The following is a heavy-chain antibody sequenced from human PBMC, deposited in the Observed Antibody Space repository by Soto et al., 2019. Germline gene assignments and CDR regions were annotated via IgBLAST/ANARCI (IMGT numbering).Heavy chain of an antibody. CDR2: INHSGST. D-gene: IGHD2-15*01. Sequence: SETLSLTCAVYGGSFSGYYWSWIRQPPGKGLEWIGEINHSGSTNYNPSLKSRVTISVDTSKNQFSLKLSSVTAADTAVYYCAVLLPTLEYYYYGMDVWGQGTTVTVSS. CDR1: GGSFSGYY. V-gene: IGHV4-34*01. CDR3: AVLLPTLEYYYYGMDV. J-gene: IGHJ6*02.